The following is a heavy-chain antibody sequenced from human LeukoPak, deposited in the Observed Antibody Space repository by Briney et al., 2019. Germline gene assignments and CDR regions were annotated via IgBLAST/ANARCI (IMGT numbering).Heavy chain of an antibody. CDR1: GYSFTNYW. Sequence: GESLKISCKVSGYSFTNYWIGWVRQMPGKGLEWMGIIYPGDSDSRYRPSFQGQVTISADKSISTAYLQWSSLKASDTAMYYCARHLGYNYGNFDYWGQGTLVTVSS. V-gene: IGHV5-51*01. CDR3: ARHLGYNYGNFDY. J-gene: IGHJ4*02. CDR2: IYPGDSDS. D-gene: IGHD5-18*01.